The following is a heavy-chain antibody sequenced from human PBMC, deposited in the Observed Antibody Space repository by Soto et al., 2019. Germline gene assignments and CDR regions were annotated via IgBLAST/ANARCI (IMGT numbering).Heavy chain of an antibody. CDR3: ANDRIQLWSPLDI. D-gene: IGHD5-18*01. J-gene: IGHJ3*02. CDR2: ISGSGGST. Sequence: EVQLLESGGGLVQPGGSLRLSCAASGFTFSSYAMSWVRQAPGKGLEWVSAISGSGGSTYYADSVKGRFTISRDNSKNTLYLQMNSLRAEDTAVYYCANDRIQLWSPLDIWGQGTMVTVSS. V-gene: IGHV3-23*01. CDR1: GFTFSSYA.